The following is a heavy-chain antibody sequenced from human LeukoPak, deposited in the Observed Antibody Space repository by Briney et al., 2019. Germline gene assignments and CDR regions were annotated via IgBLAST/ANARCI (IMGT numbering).Heavy chain of an antibody. J-gene: IGHJ4*02. CDR2: ISSSSTI. V-gene: IGHV3-69-1*01. CDR1: GFTFSNAW. Sequence: GGSLRLSCAASGFTFSNAWLNWVRQAPGKGLEWVSYISSSSTIYYADSVKGRFPISRDNAKNSLYLQMNSLRAEDTAVYYCARDLSYYYGSGYHDYWGQGTLVTVSS. D-gene: IGHD3-10*01. CDR3: ARDLSYYYGSGYHDY.